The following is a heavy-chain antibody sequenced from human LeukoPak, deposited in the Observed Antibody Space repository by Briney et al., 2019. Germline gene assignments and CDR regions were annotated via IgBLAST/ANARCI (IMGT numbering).Heavy chain of an antibody. V-gene: IGHV4-59*01. D-gene: IGHD7-27*01. CDR3: ARGNWGTFLDS. Sequence: SETLSLTCTVSGDSISSYYWSWIRQPPRKGLEWIGYIFHSGSTNYNPSLKSRVTIPVDTSKKHFSLKLSTVTAADTAVYYCARGNWGTFLDSWGQGTLVTVSS. J-gene: IGHJ4*02. CDR2: IFHSGST. CDR1: GDSISSYY.